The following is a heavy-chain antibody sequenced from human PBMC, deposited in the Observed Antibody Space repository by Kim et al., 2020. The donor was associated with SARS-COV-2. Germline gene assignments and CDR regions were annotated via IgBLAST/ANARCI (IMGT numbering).Heavy chain of an antibody. J-gene: IGHJ6*02. CDR2: IYFSGST. CDR1: GGSISSYY. Sequence: SETLSLTCTVSGGSISSYYWSWSRQPPGKGLEGIGYIYFSGSTNYNPSLTSRVTISVSTSKNQFSLNLSSVTAAGTAVYFCARLPMVRGVNGYYYYGTHVWGQGTTVTVSS. CDR3: ARLPMVRGVNGYYYYGTHV. V-gene: IGHV4-59*08. D-gene: IGHD3-10*01.